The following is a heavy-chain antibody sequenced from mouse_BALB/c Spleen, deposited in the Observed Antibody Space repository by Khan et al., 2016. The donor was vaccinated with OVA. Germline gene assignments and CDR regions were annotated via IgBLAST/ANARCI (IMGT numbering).Heavy chain of an antibody. Sequence: DLVKPGASVKLSCKASGYTFTSYWINWIKQRPGQGLEWIGRIGPGSSNAYYNDMFKEKATLTVDTSSNTAYIQLSSLSSEDSAVYFCARENYCGRSCYAMDYWGQGTSVTVSA. V-gene: IGHV1S41*01. CDR1: GYTFTSYW. CDR2: IGPGSSNA. J-gene: IGHJ4*01. D-gene: IGHD1-1*01. CDR3: ARENYCGRSCYAMDY.